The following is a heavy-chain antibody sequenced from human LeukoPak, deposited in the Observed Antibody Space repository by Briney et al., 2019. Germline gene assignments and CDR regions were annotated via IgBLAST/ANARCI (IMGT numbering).Heavy chain of an antibody. D-gene: IGHD3-10*01. J-gene: IGHJ6*03. CDR1: GGTFSSYA. V-gene: IGHV1-69*06. CDR3: AWGESNPPLSPIPYYYYMDV. CDR2: IIPIFGTA. Sequence: SVKVSCKASGGTFSSYAISWVRQAPGQGLEWMGGIIPIFGTANYAQKFQGRVTITADKSTSTAYMELSSLRSEDTAVYYCAWGESNPPLSPIPYYYYMDVWGKGTTVTVSS.